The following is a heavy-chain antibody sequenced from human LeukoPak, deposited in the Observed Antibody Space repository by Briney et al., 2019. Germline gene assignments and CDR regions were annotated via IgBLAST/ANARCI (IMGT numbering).Heavy chain of an antibody. Sequence: GGSLRLSCAASGFTFSSYSMNWVRQAPGKGLEWVSYISSSSSTIYYADSVKGRFTISRDNAKNSLYLQMNSLRAEDTALYHCARDLYGSGTPGWFDPWGQGTLVTVSS. CDR3: ARDLYGSGTPGWFDP. J-gene: IGHJ5*02. CDR1: GFTFSSYS. CDR2: ISSSSSTI. D-gene: IGHD3-10*01. V-gene: IGHV3-48*04.